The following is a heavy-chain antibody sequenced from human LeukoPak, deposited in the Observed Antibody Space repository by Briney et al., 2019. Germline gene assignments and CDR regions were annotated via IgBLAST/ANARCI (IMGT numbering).Heavy chain of an antibody. CDR1: GFTFSSYA. Sequence: QPGGSLRLSCAASGFTFSSYAMSWVRQAPGKGLEWVSAISGSGGSTYYADSVKGRFTISRDNSKNTLYLQMSSLRAEDTAVYYCAKDPHRGDILTGYLSPYFDYWGQGTLVTVSS. V-gene: IGHV3-23*01. CDR2: ISGSGGST. J-gene: IGHJ4*02. CDR3: AKDPHRGDILTGYLSPYFDY. D-gene: IGHD3-9*01.